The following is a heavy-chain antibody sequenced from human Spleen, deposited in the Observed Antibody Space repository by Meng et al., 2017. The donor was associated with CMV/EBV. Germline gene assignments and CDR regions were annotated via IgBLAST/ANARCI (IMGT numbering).Heavy chain of an antibody. J-gene: IGHJ4*02. CDR1: GGSISSSSYY. D-gene: IGHD6-19*01. CDR3: ARAANSGWYLT. Sequence: SETLSLTCTVSGGSISSSSYYWGWIRQPSGKGLEWIGSIYYSGSTYYNPSLKSRVTISVDTSKNQFSLKLSSVTAADTAVYYCARAANSGWYLTWGQGTLVTVSS. V-gene: IGHV4-39*01. CDR2: IYYSGST.